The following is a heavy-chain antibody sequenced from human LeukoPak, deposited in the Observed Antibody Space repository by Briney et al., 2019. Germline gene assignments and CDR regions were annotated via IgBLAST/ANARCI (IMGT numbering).Heavy chain of an antibody. D-gene: IGHD3-3*01. CDR3: ARAAHLRFLEENWFDP. CDR1: GGSFSGYY. Sequence: SETLSLTCAVYGGSFSGYYWSWIRQPPGKGLEWIGEINHSGSTNYNPSLKSRVTISVDTSKNQYSLKLSSVTAADTAVYYCARAAHLRFLEENWFDPWGQGTLVTVSS. V-gene: IGHV4-34*01. J-gene: IGHJ5*02. CDR2: INHSGST.